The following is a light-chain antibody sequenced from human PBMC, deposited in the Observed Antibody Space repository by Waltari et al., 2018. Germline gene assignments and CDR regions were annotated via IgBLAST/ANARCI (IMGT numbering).Light chain of an antibody. V-gene: IGLV3-21*01. J-gene: IGLJ1*01. CDR2: SDS. CDR1: NIGTKS. Sequence: SYVLTQPPSVSVAPGESARITCGGNNIGTKSVHWYQQNPGQAPVVVIYSDSDRPSGIPERFSGANSGSTATLTISRVEAGDEADYYCQVWEISRDHYVFGSGTEVTVL. CDR3: QVWEISRDHYV.